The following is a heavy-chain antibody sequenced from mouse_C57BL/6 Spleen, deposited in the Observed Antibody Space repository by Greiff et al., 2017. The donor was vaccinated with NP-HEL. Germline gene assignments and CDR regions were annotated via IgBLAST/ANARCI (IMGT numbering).Heavy chain of an antibody. J-gene: IGHJ2*01. Sequence: EVQLQQSGPELVKPGASVKISCKASGYTFTDYYMNWVKQSHGKSLEWIGDINPNNGGTSYNQKFKGKATLTVDKSSSTAYMELRSLTSEDSAVYYCARSSYDYFYYFDYWGQGTTLTVSS. D-gene: IGHD2-4*01. CDR2: INPNNGGT. CDR3: ARSSYDYFYYFDY. CDR1: GYTFTDYY. V-gene: IGHV1-26*01.